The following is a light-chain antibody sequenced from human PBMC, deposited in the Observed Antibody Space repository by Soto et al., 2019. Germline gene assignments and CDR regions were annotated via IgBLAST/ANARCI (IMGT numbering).Light chain of an antibody. CDR3: CSYAGSHTWV. CDR2: DVS. Sequence: QSVLTQPRSVSGSPGQSVTISCTGTSSDVGDYDFVSWYQQHPGKVPKLMIFDVSERPSGVPDRFSGSKSGNAASLTISGLQAEDEALYYCCSYAGSHTWVFGGGTKLTVL. CDR1: SSDVGDYDF. J-gene: IGLJ3*02. V-gene: IGLV2-11*01.